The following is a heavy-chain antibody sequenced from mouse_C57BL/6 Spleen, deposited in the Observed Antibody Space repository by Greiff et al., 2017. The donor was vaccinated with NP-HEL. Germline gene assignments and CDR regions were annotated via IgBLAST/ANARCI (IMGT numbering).Heavy chain of an antibody. CDR1: GYTFTSYW. V-gene: IGHV1-61*01. Sequence: QVQLQQPGAELVRPGSSVKLSCKASGYTFTSYWMGWVKQRPGQGLEWIGNIYPSDSETHYNQKFKDKATLTVDKSSSTAYMQLSSLTSEDSAVYYCARSGDYDPAWFAYWGQGTLVTVSA. D-gene: IGHD2-4*01. CDR3: ARSGDYDPAWFAY. J-gene: IGHJ3*01. CDR2: IYPSDSET.